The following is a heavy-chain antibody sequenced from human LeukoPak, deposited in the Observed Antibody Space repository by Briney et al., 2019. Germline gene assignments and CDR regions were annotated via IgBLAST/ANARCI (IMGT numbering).Heavy chain of an antibody. CDR3: ARGNGDILTAWAHWFDP. CDR2: IDYSGTT. V-gene: IGHV4-30-4*08. D-gene: IGHD3-9*01. CDR1: GGSVSRGSDY. Sequence: SETLSLTCTVSGGSVSRGSDYWSWIRQPPGKGLEWIGYIDYSGTTYYNPSLKSRVTISVDTSKNQFSLKLSSVTAADTAVYYCARGNGDILTAWAHWFDPWGQGTLVTVSS. J-gene: IGHJ5*02.